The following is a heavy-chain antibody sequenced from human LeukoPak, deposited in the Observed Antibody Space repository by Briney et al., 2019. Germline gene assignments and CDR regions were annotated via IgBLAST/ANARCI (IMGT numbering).Heavy chain of an antibody. CDR1: GFNFSSYA. CDR3: AKEGRKTGNTYGYEYDS. J-gene: IGHJ4*02. Sequence: PGGSLRLSCAASGFNFSSYAMSWVRQAPGKGRGGVSAVSRSGGRTNYADYVKGQFNISRDNSKNTVYLHMNNLRAEDTAVYYCAKEGRKTGNTYGYEYDSWGQGTRVTVPS. V-gene: IGHV3-23*01. CDR2: VSRSGGRT. D-gene: IGHD5-18*01.